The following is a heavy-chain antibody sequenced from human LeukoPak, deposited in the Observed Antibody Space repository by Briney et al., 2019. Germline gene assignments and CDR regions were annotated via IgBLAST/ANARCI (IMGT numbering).Heavy chain of an antibody. Sequence: GGSLRLSCAASGFTFSSYSMNWVRQAPGKGLEWVSSISSSSSYIYYADSVKGRFTISRDNAKNSLYLQMNSLRVEDTAVYYCARAPTVFGMVSYFEYWGQGTLVTVSS. J-gene: IGHJ4*02. CDR3: ARAPTVFGMVSYFEY. CDR1: GFTFSSYS. CDR2: ISSSSSYI. D-gene: IGHD3-3*01. V-gene: IGHV3-21*01.